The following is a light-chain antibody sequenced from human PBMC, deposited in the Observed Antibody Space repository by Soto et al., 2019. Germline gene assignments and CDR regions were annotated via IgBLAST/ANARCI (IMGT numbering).Light chain of an antibody. CDR3: CSYAGSSTYV. V-gene: IGLV2-23*01. J-gene: IGLJ1*01. Sequence: QSVLTQPASVAGSPGQSITISCTGTSSDVGNYNLVSWYQHHPGKAPKLLIYEGTKRPSGVSSRFSGSKSGNTASLTISGLQAEDETDYYCCSYAGSSTYVFGTGTKGTVL. CDR2: EGT. CDR1: SSDVGNYNL.